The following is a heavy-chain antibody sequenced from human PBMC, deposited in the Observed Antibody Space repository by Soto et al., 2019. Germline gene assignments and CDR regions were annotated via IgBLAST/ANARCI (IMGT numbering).Heavy chain of an antibody. D-gene: IGHD3-3*01. CDR3: ARGSLEWLFFDYYYGMDV. CDR1: GYTFTGYY. CDR2: INPNSGGT. V-gene: IGHV1-2*04. J-gene: IGHJ6*02. Sequence: ASVKVSCKASGYTFTGYYMHWVRQAPGQGLEWMGWINPNSGGTNYAQKFQGWVTMTRDPSISTAYMELSRLRSDDTAVYYCARGSLEWLFFDYYYGMDVWGQGTTVTVSS.